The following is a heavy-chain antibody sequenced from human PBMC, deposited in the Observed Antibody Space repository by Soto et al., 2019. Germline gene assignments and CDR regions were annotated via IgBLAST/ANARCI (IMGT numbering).Heavy chain of an antibody. J-gene: IGHJ5*02. D-gene: IGHD6-6*01. CDR1: GYTFTSYG. V-gene: IGHV1-18*04. CDR2: ISAYNGDT. Sequence: VQLVQSGAEVKKPGASVKVSCKASGYTFTSYGITWVRQAPGHDLEWMGWISAYNGDTKYAQRLQGRVTMTTDTSTSTVYMELKSLKSDDTAVYYCARDQEYSTSGLYWFDLWGQGTLVTVSS. CDR3: ARDQEYSTSGLYWFDL.